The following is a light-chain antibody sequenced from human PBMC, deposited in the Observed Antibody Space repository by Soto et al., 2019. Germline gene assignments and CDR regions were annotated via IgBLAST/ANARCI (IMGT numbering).Light chain of an antibody. J-gene: IGLJ2*01. Sequence: QSVLNQPASVSGSPGQSTTISCTGTSSDVGAYNHISWYQQHPGKAPKLLIYDASNRPSGLSNRFSGSKSGNTASLTIAGLQADDEADYYCSSHASGSTLIFGGGTKVTVL. CDR2: DAS. CDR3: SSHASGSTLI. CDR1: SSDVGAYNH. V-gene: IGLV2-14*03.